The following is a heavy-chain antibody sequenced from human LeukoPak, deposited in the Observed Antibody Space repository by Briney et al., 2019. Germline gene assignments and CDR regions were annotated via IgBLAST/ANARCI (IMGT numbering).Heavy chain of an antibody. V-gene: IGHV3-23*01. Sequence: GGSLRLSCAASGFTFSSYGMSWVRQAPGKGLEWVSAIRGSGIRTYYADSVNGRFAISRDNSKNTLYLQMNSLRAEDTAVYYCAKDRPDYYDSSGYYLRGYFDPWGQGTLVTVSS. CDR1: GFTFSSYG. J-gene: IGHJ4*02. CDR2: IRGSGIRT. CDR3: AKDRPDYYDSSGYYLRGYFDP. D-gene: IGHD3-22*01.